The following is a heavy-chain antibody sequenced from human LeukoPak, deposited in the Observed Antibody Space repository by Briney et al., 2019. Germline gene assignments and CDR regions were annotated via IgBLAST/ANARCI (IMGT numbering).Heavy chain of an antibody. D-gene: IGHD6-13*01. CDR3: ARQQLESFDY. J-gene: IGHJ4*02. CDR1: GGSFSGYY. V-gene: IGHV4-34*01. CDR2: INHSGST. Sequence: SETLSLTCAVYGGSFSGYYWSWIRQPPGKGLEWIGEINHSGSTNYNPSLKSRVTISVDTSKNQFSLKLSSVTAADTAVYYCARQQLESFDYWGQGTLVTVSS.